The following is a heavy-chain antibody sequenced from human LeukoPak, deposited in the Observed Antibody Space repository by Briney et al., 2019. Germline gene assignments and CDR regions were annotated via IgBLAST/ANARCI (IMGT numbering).Heavy chain of an antibody. D-gene: IGHD2-15*01. CDR2: INPNSGGT. J-gene: IGHJ4*02. CDR1: GYTFTGYY. Sequence: ASVKVSCKASGYTFTGYYMHWVRQAPGQGLEWMGWINPNSGGTNYAQKFRGRVTMTRDTSISTAYMELSRLRSDDTAVYYCARSWRFCSGDSCYPIDYWGQGTLVTVSS. V-gene: IGHV1-2*02. CDR3: ARSWRFCSGDSCYPIDY.